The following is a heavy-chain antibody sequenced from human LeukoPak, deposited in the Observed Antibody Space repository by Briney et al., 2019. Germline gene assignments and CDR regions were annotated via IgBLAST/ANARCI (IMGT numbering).Heavy chain of an antibody. Sequence: GGSLRLSCAASGFTFSSYSMNWVRQAPGKGLEWVSSISSSSSYIYYADSVKGRFTISRDNAKNSLYLQMNSLRAEDTAVYYCARDANYYDSSGYNLDYWGQGTLVTVSS. D-gene: IGHD3-22*01. CDR2: ISSSSSYI. J-gene: IGHJ4*02. V-gene: IGHV3-21*01. CDR1: GFTFSSYS. CDR3: ARDANYYDSSGYNLDY.